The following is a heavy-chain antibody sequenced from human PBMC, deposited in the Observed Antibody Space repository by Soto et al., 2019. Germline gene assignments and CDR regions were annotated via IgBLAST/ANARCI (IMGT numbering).Heavy chain of an antibody. CDR3: ATIFGVVIMGPQGVYGMDV. CDR2: INHSGST. V-gene: IGHV4-34*01. D-gene: IGHD3-3*01. J-gene: IGHJ6*02. Sequence: SETLSLTCAVYGGSFSGYYWSWIRQPPGKGLEWIGEINHSGSTNYNPSLKSRVTISVDTSKNQFSLKLSSVTAADTAVYYCATIFGVVIMGPQGVYGMDVWGQGTRVTVSS. CDR1: GGSFSGYY.